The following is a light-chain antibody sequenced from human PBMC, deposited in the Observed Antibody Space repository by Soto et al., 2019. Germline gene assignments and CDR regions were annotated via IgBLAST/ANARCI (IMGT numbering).Light chain of an antibody. CDR3: CSYAGSYPIY. CDR2: DVS. Sequence: QSALTQPRSVSGSPGQSVTISCTGTSSDVGGYNYVSWYQQHPGKAPKLMIYDVSKRPSGVPDRFSGSKSGNTASLTISGLQAEDEADYYCCSYAGSYPIYFGTGTKLTVL. CDR1: SSDVGGYNY. J-gene: IGLJ1*01. V-gene: IGLV2-11*01.